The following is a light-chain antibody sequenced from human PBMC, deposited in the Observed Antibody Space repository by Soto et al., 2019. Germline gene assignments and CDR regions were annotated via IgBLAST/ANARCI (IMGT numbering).Light chain of an antibody. CDR3: QTWGTGIRV. CDR2: LNSDGSH. Sequence: QSVLTQSPSASASLGASVKLTCTLSSGHTRYGIAWHQQQPEKGPRYLMKLNSDGSHTKGDGIPDRFSGSSSGAEHYLTISSLQSEDEADYYCQTWGTGIRVFGTGTKLTVL. CDR1: SGHTRYG. V-gene: IGLV4-69*01. J-gene: IGLJ1*01.